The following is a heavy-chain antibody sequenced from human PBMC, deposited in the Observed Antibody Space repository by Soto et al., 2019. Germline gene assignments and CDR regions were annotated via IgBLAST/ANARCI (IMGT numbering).Heavy chain of an antibody. CDR1: GISFGSRA. J-gene: IGHJ6*02. V-gene: IGHV3-23*01. CDR2: ITDNGGDT. D-gene: IGHD3-9*01. CDR3: ARDWSKFSYNYPYYYAMDA. Sequence: PGGSLRLSCVASGISFGSRAMSWVRQAPGEGLEWVSSITDNGGDTKSADSVRGRFTISRDNSKNTLFLHMNSLRADDTAVYYCARDWSKFSYNYPYYYAMDAWGQGTTVTVSS.